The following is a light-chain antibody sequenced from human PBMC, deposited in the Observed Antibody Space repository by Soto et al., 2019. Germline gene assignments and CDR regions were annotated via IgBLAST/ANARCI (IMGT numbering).Light chain of an antibody. CDR1: QSISRN. J-gene: IGKJ1*01. V-gene: IGKV3-11*01. Sequence: ENLLTQSPATLSLSPGERATLSCRASQSISRNLAWYQQKPGQAPRLLIYDASNRATGIPDRFSGSGSGTDFTLTISSLEPEDFGVYYCQQRASWPPWTFGQGTNVEI. CDR2: DAS. CDR3: QQRASWPPWT.